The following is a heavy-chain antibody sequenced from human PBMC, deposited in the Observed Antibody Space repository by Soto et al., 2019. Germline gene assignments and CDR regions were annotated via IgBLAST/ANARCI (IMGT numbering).Heavy chain of an antibody. CDR1: RYTFTSYA. D-gene: IGHD2-2*01. Sequence: QVQLVQSGAEVKKPGASVKVSCKASRYTFTSYAMHWVRQAPGQRLEWMGWINAGNGNTKYSQKFQGRVTITRDTSASTAYMELSSLRSEDTAVYYCARGGYCSSTSCYAGFRDYYYYGMDVWGQGTTVTVSS. V-gene: IGHV1-3*01. CDR3: ARGGYCSSTSCYAGFRDYYYYGMDV. CDR2: INAGNGNT. J-gene: IGHJ6*02.